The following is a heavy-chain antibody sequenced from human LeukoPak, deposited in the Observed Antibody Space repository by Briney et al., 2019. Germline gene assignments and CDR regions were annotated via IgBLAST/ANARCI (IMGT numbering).Heavy chain of an antibody. V-gene: IGHV3-7*01. CDR1: GFTLKNYW. D-gene: IGHD2-21*02. CDR2: VNHDAIAQ. CDR3: ASSYFAGHCYLGFGE. Sequence: GGSLRLSCAASGFTLKNYWMGWVRQAAGEGVEWVANVNHDAIAQYYVASVKCPFTISRDNAMNSVYLQINILRDEDTAVYYCASSYFAGHCYLGFGEWGQGTLVTVSS. J-gene: IGHJ4*02.